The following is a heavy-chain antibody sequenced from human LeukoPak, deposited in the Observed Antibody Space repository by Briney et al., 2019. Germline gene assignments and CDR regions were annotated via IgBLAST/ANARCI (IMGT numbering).Heavy chain of an antibody. D-gene: IGHD2/OR15-2a*01. CDR1: GLSFMNAW. CDR3: TTLYHEYSAY. J-gene: IGHJ4*02. V-gene: IGHV3-15*01. CDR2: IKSNAGGGTP. Sequence: GGSLRLSCAASGLSFMNAWMIWVRQAPGKGLEWVGRIKSNAGGGTPDYAAPARGRFTISRDDSKNTLYLQMNSLISEDTAVYYWTTLYHEYSAYWGRGTLVTVSS.